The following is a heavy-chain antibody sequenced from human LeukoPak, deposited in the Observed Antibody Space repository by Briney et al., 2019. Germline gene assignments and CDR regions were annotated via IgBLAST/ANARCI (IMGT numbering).Heavy chain of an antibody. D-gene: IGHD3-10*01. J-gene: IGHJ4*02. CDR3: TRSRAFDY. CDR1: GYTFTDSY. CDR2: IAPKSGGA. V-gene: IGHV1-2*02. Sequence: ASVKVSCKASGYTFTDSYIHWVRQAPGQGLERMAWIAPKSGGAIFAQKFQGRVTVTRDTSITTAYMELTGLRSDDTAVYYCTRSRAFDYWGQGTLVTVSS.